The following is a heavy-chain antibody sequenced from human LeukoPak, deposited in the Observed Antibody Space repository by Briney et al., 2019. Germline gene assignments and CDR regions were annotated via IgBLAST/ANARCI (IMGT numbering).Heavy chain of an antibody. V-gene: IGHV3-33*01. J-gene: IGHJ4*01. D-gene: IGHD3-22*01. CDR1: GFTFSSYG. Sequence: GGSLRLSCAASGFTFSSYGMHWIRQAPGKGLEWVAVIWYDGSNKYYADSVKGRFTISRDNSKNTLSLLMNSLRVEDTAVYFCARAAYDSSGYLTLWGQGTLVTVSS. CDR3: ARAAYDSSGYLTL. CDR2: IWYDGSNK.